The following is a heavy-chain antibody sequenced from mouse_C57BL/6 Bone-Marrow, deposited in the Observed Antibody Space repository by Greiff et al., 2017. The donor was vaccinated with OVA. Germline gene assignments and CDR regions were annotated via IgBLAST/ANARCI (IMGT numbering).Heavy chain of an antibody. CDR3: ARDQDSSGVFDY. Sequence: DVQLVESGGGLVKPGGSLKLSCAASGFTFSSYAMSWVRQTPEKRLEWVATISDGGSYTYYPDNVKGRFTISRDNAKNNLYLQMSHLKSEDTAMYYCARDQDSSGVFDYWGQGTTLTVSS. CDR1: GFTFSSYA. D-gene: IGHD3-2*02. V-gene: IGHV5-4*01. J-gene: IGHJ2*01. CDR2: ISDGGSYT.